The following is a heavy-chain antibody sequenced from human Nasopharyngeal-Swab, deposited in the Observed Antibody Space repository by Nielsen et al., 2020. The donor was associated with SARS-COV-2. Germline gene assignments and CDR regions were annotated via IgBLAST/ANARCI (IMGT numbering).Heavy chain of an antibody. Sequence: VRQAPGKGLEWVGRIKGKTDGGTTDYAAPVKGGFTISRDDSKNTLYLQMNSLKTEDTAVYYCTTGRYSSGWRGKTYYFDYWGQGTLVTVSS. CDR3: TTGRYSSGWRGKTYYFDY. CDR2: IKGKTDGGTT. D-gene: IGHD6-19*01. V-gene: IGHV3-15*01. J-gene: IGHJ4*02.